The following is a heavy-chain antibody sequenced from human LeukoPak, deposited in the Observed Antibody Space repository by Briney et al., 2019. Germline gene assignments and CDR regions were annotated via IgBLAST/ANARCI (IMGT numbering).Heavy chain of an antibody. CDR3: ARDGGGGSSDVDY. D-gene: IGHD2-15*01. V-gene: IGHV1-2*02. J-gene: IGHJ4*02. CDR1: GYTFTVYY. Sequence: ASVKVSCKASGYTFTVYYMHWVRQAPGQGLEWMGWINPNSGGTDYAQKFQGRVTMTRDTSISTAYMELSRLRSDDTAVYYCARDGGGGSSDVDYWGQGTLVTVSS. CDR2: INPNSGGT.